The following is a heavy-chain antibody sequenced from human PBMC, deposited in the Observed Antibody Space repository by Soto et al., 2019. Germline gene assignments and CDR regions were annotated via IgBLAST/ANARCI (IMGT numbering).Heavy chain of an antibody. J-gene: IGHJ6*02. D-gene: IGHD4-4*01. Sequence: QVQLQQWGAGLLKPSETLSLTCAVYGGSFSGYYWSWIRQPPGKGLEWIGEINHSGSTNYNPSLKSRVTISVDTSKNQFSLKLSSVTAADTAVYYCARGRLTTVSYYYYYGMDVWGQGTTVTVSS. V-gene: IGHV4-34*01. CDR3: ARGRLTTVSYYYYYGMDV. CDR2: INHSGST. CDR1: GGSFSGYY.